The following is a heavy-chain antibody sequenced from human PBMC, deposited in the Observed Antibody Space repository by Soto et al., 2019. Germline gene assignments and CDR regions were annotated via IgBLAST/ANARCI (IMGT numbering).Heavy chain of an antibody. CDR2: ISWDGGST. D-gene: IGHD2-2*01. CDR3: AKAYCSSTSCDRYYYYGMDV. V-gene: IGHV3-43D*04. J-gene: IGHJ6*02. Sequence: GGSLRLSCAASGFTFDDYAMHWVRQAPGKGLEWVSLISWDGGSTYYADSVKGRFTISRDNSKNSLYLQMNSLRAGDTALYYCAKAYCSSTSCDRYYYYGMDVWGQGTTVTVSS. CDR1: GFTFDDYA.